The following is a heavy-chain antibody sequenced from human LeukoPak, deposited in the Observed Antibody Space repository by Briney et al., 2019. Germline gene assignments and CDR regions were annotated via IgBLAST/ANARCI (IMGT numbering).Heavy chain of an antibody. CDR1: GYSFTTYW. Sequence: GESLKISCKGSGYSFTTYWIGWVRQMPGKGLEWMGIIYPGDSDTRYSPSFQGQVTISADRSISTAYLQWSSLKASDTAMYYCARREGGGSYYGPFDYWGQGTLVTVSS. D-gene: IGHD1-26*01. CDR3: ARREGGGSYYGPFDY. J-gene: IGHJ4*02. CDR2: IYPGDSDT. V-gene: IGHV5-51*01.